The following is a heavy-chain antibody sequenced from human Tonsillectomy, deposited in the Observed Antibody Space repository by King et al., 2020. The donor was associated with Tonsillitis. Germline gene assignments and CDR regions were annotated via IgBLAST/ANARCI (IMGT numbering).Heavy chain of an antibody. D-gene: IGHD3-3*01. CDR3: ARDRGVVSGYSYYYMDV. CDR1: GDTFTTYA. J-gene: IGHJ6*03. V-gene: IGHV1-69*04. CDR2: IIPIFGVA. Sequence: QLVQSGAEVKKPGSSVKVSCKASGDTFTTYAMSWVRQAPGQGLEWMGRIIPIFGVANYAQKFQGRVTITADKSTSTAYMELSSLRSEDTAVYYCARDRGVVSGYSYYYMDVWGTGTTVTVSS.